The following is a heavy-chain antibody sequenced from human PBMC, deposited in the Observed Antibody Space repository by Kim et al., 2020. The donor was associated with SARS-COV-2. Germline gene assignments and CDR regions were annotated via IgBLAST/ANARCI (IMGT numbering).Heavy chain of an antibody. Sequence: DSVEGRFTISRDNAKNSLYLQMNSLRAEDTAVYFCARDLAFYGSGYGMDVWGQGTTVTVSS. V-gene: IGHV3-11*06. D-gene: IGHD3-10*01. J-gene: IGHJ6*02. CDR3: ARDLAFYGSGYGMDV.